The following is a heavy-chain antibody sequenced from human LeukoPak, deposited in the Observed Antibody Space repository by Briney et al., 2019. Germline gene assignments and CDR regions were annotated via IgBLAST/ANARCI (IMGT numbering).Heavy chain of an antibody. D-gene: IGHD6-19*01. CDR3: ARGLVRSGSTRAGAFDP. CDR1: GGSFSGYY. Sequence: NPSETLSLTCAVYGGSFSGYYWSWIRQPPGKGLEWIGEINHSGSTNYNPSLKSRVTISVDTSKNQFSLKLSSVTAADTAVYYCARGLVRSGSTRAGAFDPWGQGTLVTVSS. V-gene: IGHV4-34*01. J-gene: IGHJ5*02. CDR2: INHSGST.